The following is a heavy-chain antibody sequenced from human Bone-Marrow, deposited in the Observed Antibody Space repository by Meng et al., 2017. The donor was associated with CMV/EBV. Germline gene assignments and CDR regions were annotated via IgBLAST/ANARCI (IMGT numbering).Heavy chain of an antibody. D-gene: IGHD2-2*02. CDR1: GYTFTSYD. CDR2: MNPNSGNT. V-gene: IGHV1-8*03. Sequence: ASVKVSCKASGYTFTSYDINWVRQATGQGLEWMGWMNPNSGNTGYAQKFQGRVTITRNTSISTAYMELSSLRSEDTAVYYCARGRGSSTSCYMALHSYYDYYGMDVWGQGTTVTVSS. J-gene: IGHJ6*02. CDR3: ARGRGSSTSCYMALHSYYDYYGMDV.